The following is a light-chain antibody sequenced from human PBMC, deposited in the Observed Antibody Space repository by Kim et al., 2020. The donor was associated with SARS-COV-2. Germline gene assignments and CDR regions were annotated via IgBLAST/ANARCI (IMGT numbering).Light chain of an antibody. Sequence: VSPGEKATLSCRASQSSSGNLAWYQQKVGQAPRLLIYVASTRATGIPARFSGSGSGAEFTLTISSLQSEDSAVYYCQQYNNWPPTFGQGTKVDIK. CDR2: VAS. J-gene: IGKJ1*01. CDR1: QSSSGN. CDR3: QQYNNWPPT. V-gene: IGKV3-15*01.